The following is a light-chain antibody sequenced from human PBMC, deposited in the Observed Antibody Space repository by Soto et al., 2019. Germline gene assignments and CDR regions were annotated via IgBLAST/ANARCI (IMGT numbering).Light chain of an antibody. V-gene: IGKV1-5*03. CDR1: QSIGTW. J-gene: IGKJ1*01. CDR3: QQYNIYSWT. Sequence: DIQMTQSPSTLSASIGDRVTITCRASQSIGTWLAWYQQKPGKAPKLLIYTASSLESGVPSRFSGSGSGTEFTLTISSLQPDDFATYYCQQYNIYSWTFGQGTKLEI. CDR2: TAS.